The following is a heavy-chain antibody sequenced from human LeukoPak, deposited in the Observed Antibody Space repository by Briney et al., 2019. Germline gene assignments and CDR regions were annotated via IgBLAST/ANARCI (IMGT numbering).Heavy chain of an antibody. J-gene: IGHJ3*02. CDR2: IQYDGSNK. CDR1: GFTFSSYG. CDR3: AKLIGGSWDDAFDI. V-gene: IGHV3-30*02. D-gene: IGHD3-16*01. Sequence: GGSLRLSCAASGFTFSSYGVRWVRQAPSKGLEWVSFIQYDGSNKYYADSVRGRFTISRDNSKNTLYLQMNSLRAEDTAVYYCAKLIGGSWDDAFDIWGQGTMVTVSS.